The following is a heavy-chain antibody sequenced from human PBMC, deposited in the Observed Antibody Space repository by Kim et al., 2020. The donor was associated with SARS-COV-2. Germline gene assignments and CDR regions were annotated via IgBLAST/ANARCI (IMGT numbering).Heavy chain of an antibody. V-gene: IGHV4-39*01. J-gene: IGHJ4*02. CDR1: GGSISSSSYY. CDR3: ARHSASSHLDY. Sequence: SETLSLTCTVSGGSISSSSYYWGWIRQPPGKGLEWIGSIYYSGSTYYNPSLKSRVTISVDTSKNQFSLKLSSVTAADTAVYYCARHSASSHLDYWGQGTL. D-gene: IGHD2-15*01. CDR2: IYYSGST.